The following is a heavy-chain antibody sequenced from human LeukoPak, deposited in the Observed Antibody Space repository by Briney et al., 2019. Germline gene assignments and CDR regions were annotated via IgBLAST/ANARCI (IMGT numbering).Heavy chain of an antibody. CDR3: ARVGYCSSTSCYDYYYYMDV. D-gene: IGHD2-2*01. CDR1: GFTFSSYW. J-gene: IGHJ6*03. CDR2: IKQDGSEK. Sequence: PGGSLRLSCAASGFTFSSYWMSWVRQAPGKGLEWVANIKQDGSEKYYVDSVKGRFTISRDNAKNSLYLQMNSLRAEDTAVYYCARVGYCSSTSCYDYYYYMDVWGKGTTVTVSS. V-gene: IGHV3-7*01.